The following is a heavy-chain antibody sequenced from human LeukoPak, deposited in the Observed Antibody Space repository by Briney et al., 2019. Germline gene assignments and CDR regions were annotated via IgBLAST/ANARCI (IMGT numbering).Heavy chain of an antibody. CDR2: IIPILGIA. Sequence: SVKVSCKASGGTFSSYTISWVRQAPGQGLEWMGRIIPILGIANYAQKFQGRVTITADKSTSTAYMELSSLRSEDTAVYYCARERDYYGSGSPNWFDPWGQGTLVTVSS. CDR1: GGTFSSYT. V-gene: IGHV1-69*04. D-gene: IGHD3-10*01. J-gene: IGHJ5*02. CDR3: ARERDYYGSGSPNWFDP.